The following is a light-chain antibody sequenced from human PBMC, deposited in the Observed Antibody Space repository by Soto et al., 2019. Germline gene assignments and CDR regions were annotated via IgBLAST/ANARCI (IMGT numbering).Light chain of an antibody. V-gene: IGKV1-8*01. Sequence: AIRMTQSPSSLSASTGDRVTITCRASQGISSYLAWYQQKPGKAPKLLIYAASTLHSGVPSRFSGSGSGTDFTLTISCLQSEDFATYYCQQYYSYPFFGPGTKVDIK. CDR2: AAS. J-gene: IGKJ3*01. CDR1: QGISSY. CDR3: QQYYSYPF.